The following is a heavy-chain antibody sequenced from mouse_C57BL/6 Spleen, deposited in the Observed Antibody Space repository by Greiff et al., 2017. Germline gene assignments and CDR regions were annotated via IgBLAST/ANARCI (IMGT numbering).Heavy chain of an antibody. CDR3: ATYDSNFSWFAY. CDR2: IDPSDSYT. Sequence: QVQLQQPGAELVMPGASVKLSCKASGYTFTSYWMHWVKQRPGQGLEWIGEIDPSDSYTNYNQKFKGKSTLTVDKSSSTAYMQLSSLTSEDSAVYYCATYDSNFSWFAYGGQGTLVTVSA. V-gene: IGHV1-69*01. J-gene: IGHJ3*01. CDR1: GYTFTSYW. D-gene: IGHD2-5*01.